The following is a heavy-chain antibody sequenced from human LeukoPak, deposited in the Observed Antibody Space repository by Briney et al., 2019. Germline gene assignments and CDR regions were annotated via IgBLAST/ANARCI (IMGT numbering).Heavy chain of an antibody. Sequence: SQTLSLTCTVSGGSISSGNYYWSWIRQPAGKGLEYIGRIYTTGGTSGSTYYNPSLKSRVTISVDTSKNQFSLKLTSVTAADTAVYYCARLGYCSSTSCYTTAFDIWGQGTMVTVSS. V-gene: IGHV4-61*02. J-gene: IGHJ3*02. D-gene: IGHD2-2*02. CDR3: ARLGYCSSTSCYTTAFDI. CDR2: IYTTGGTSGST. CDR1: GGSISSGNYY.